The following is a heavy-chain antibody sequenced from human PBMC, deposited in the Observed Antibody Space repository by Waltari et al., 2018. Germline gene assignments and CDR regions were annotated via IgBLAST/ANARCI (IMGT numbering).Heavy chain of an antibody. CDR1: GFTVSSSW. J-gene: IGHJ4*02. D-gene: IGHD6-13*01. CDR3: AIGGVETSWYWRY. V-gene: IGHV3-7*01. CDR2: IKTDGSET. Sequence: EVQVVESGGGLVQPGGSLRLSCAAYGFTVSSSWMTWVGQDPGKGLEWVANIKTDGSETYYVDSVKGRFTISRDNTKNSLYLQMSSLRAEDTAVYYCAIGGVETSWYWRYWGQGTLVTVSS.